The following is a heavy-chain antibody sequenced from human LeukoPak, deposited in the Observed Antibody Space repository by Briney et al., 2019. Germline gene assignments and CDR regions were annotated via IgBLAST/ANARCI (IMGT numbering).Heavy chain of an antibody. J-gene: IGHJ5*02. V-gene: IGHV1-69*13. CDR1: GGTFSSYA. D-gene: IGHD3-22*01. Sequence: ASVKVSCKASGGTFSSYATSWVRQAPGQGLEWMGGIIPIFGTANYAQKFQGRVTITADESTSTAYMELSSLRSEDAAVYYCARDVSFSHYDTSWFDPWGQGTLVTVSS. CDR3: ARDVSFSHYDTSWFDP. CDR2: IIPIFGTA.